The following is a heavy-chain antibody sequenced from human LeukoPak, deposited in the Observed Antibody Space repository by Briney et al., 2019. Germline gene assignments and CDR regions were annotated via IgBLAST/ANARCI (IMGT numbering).Heavy chain of an antibody. V-gene: IGHV3-23*01. CDR2: ISGSGGST. Sequence: PGGSLRLSCSASGFPFSDFDMNWVRQAPGKGLEWVSAISGSGGSTYYADSVKGRFTISRDNSKNTLYLQMNSLRAEDTAVYYCAKDGTLVATGLDYWGQGTLVTVSS. CDR1: GFPFSDFD. D-gene: IGHD5-12*01. J-gene: IGHJ4*02. CDR3: AKDGTLVATGLDY.